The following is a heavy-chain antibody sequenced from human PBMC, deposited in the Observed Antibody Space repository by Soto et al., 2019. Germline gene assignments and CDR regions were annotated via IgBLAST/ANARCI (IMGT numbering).Heavy chain of an antibody. Sequence: EVQLVESGGGLVQPGRSLRLSCSASGFTFDDYAMHWVRQAPGKGLEWVSGISWNSGSIGYADSVKGRFTISRDNAKNYLYLQMNSLRAEDTALYYCAKDMYGDYAAGGAFDIWGQGTMVTVSS. CDR2: ISWNSGSI. CDR3: AKDMYGDYAAGGAFDI. CDR1: GFTFDDYA. D-gene: IGHD4-17*01. V-gene: IGHV3-9*01. J-gene: IGHJ3*02.